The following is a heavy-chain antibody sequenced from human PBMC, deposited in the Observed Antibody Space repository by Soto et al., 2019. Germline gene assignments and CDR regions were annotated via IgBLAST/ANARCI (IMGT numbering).Heavy chain of an antibody. V-gene: IGHV1-8*01. CDR1: GYTFTSYD. CDR2: MNPNSGNT. D-gene: IGHD3-3*01. CDR3: ARGSYYDFWSGYYTGSVSSDY. J-gene: IGHJ4*02. Sequence: GASVKVSCKASGYTFTSYDINWVRQATGQGLEWMGWMNPNSGNTGYAQKFQGRVTMTRNTSISTAYMELSSLRSEDTAVYYCARGSYYDFWSGYYTGSVSSDYWGQGTLVTVSS.